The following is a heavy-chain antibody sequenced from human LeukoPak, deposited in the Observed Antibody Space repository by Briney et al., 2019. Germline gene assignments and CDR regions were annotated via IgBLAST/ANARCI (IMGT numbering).Heavy chain of an antibody. D-gene: IGHD2-15*01. V-gene: IGHV1-2*02. CDR3: AREMSYVVVVAYSGGAGAFDI. CDR2: INPKSGGT. Sequence: ASVKVSCKASGYTFTGYHMHWVRQAPGQGLEWMGWINPKSGGTNYAQKFQGRVTMTRDTSINTVYMELSRLRSDDTAVYYCAREMSYVVVVAYSGGAGAFDIWGQGTMVTVSS. J-gene: IGHJ3*02. CDR1: GYTFTGYH.